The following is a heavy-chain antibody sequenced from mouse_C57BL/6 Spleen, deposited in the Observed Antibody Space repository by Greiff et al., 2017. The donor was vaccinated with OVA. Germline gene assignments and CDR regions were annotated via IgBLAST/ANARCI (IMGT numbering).Heavy chain of an antibody. CDR1: GYTFTDYN. Sequence: EVKLMESGPELVKPGASVKIPCKASGYTFTDYNMDWVKQSHGKSLEWIGDINPNNGGTIYNQKFKGKATLTVDKSSSTAYMELRSLTSEDTAVYYCARRSYYSNFWFAYWGQGTLVTVSA. D-gene: IGHD2-5*01. CDR3: ARRSYYSNFWFAY. V-gene: IGHV1-18*01. J-gene: IGHJ3*01. CDR2: INPNNGGT.